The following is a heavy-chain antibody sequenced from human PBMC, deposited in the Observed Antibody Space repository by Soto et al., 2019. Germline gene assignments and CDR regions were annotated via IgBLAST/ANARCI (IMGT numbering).Heavy chain of an antibody. CDR3: AKDSYSGSWFRNDSFDF. Sequence: PGGSLRLSCAASGFTFSSYAMNWVRQPPGKGMERVSAISGSGGSTYYADSVKGRFTISRDNSKSTLYLQMNSLRAEDTAVYYCAKDSYSGSWFRNDSFDFWGQGTMVTVSS. CDR2: ISGSGGST. CDR1: GFTFSSYA. V-gene: IGHV3-23*01. J-gene: IGHJ3*01. D-gene: IGHD6-13*01.